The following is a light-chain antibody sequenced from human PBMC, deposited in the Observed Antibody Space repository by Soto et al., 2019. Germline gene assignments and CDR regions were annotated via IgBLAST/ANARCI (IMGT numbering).Light chain of an antibody. CDR3: QQYGSSPLT. CDR2: DAS. V-gene: IGKV3-20*01. CDR1: QSVSSNY. Sequence: EIVLTQSPDTLSLSPGERATLSCRASQSVSSNYLVWYQQKPGQAPRLLVFDASNGATGIPDRFSGSGSGTDFTLTISRLEPEDFAVYYCQQYGSSPLTFGGGTKVEIK. J-gene: IGKJ4*01.